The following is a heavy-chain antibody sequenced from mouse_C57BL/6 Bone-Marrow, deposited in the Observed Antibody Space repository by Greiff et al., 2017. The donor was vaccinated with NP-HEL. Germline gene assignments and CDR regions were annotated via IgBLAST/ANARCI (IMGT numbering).Heavy chain of an antibody. CDR3: ARGAGKGAWFAY. J-gene: IGHJ3*01. CDR2: IDPSDSYT. V-gene: IGHV1-59*01. Sequence: VQLQQPGAELVRPGTSVKLSCKASGYTFTSYWMHWVKQRPGQGLEWIGVIDPSDSYTNYNQKFKGKATLTVDTSSSTAYMQLSSLTSEDSAVYYCARGAGKGAWFAYWGQGTLVTVSA. CDR1: GYTFTSYW. D-gene: IGHD3-3*01.